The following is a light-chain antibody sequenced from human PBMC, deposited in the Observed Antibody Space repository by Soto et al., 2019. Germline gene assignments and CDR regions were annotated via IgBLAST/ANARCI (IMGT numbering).Light chain of an antibody. Sequence: EIVLTQSPGSLSLSPGAGAPLSCRASQSVSTNVAWYQQRPGQPPKLLIFGASSRATGIPARFGGSGSGTEFTLTISSLQSEDFAVYYCQQYNNWPPFTFGQGTRLEIK. V-gene: IGKV3D-15*01. CDR1: QSVSTN. CDR3: QQYNNWPPFT. J-gene: IGKJ5*01. CDR2: GAS.